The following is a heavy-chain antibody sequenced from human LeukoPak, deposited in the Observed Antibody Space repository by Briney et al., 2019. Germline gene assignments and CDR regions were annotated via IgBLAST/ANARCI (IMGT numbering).Heavy chain of an antibody. D-gene: IGHD6-13*01. CDR3: ARDPPDSSSWYRQKDNWFDP. CDR1: GFTFSSYS. V-gene: IGHV3-21*01. Sequence: GGSLRLSCAASGFTFSSYSMNWVRQAPGKGLEWVSSISSSSSYIYYADSVKGRFTISRDNAKNSLYLQMNSLRAEDTAVYYCARDPPDSSSWYRQKDNWFDPWGQGTLVTVSS. J-gene: IGHJ5*02. CDR2: ISSSSSYI.